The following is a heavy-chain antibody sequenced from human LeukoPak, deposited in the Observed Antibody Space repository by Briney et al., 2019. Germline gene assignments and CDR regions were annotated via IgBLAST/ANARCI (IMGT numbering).Heavy chain of an antibody. Sequence: SVKVSFKASGGTFSSYAISWVRQAPGQGLEWMGGIIPSFGTANYAQKFQGRVTITADESTSTAYMELSSLRSEDTAVYYCARDRGALGYCSSTSCYRGIFFDYWGQGTLVTVSS. J-gene: IGHJ4*02. V-gene: IGHV1-69*13. D-gene: IGHD2-2*02. CDR3: ARDRGALGYCSSTSCYRGIFFDY. CDR1: GGTFSSYA. CDR2: IIPSFGTA.